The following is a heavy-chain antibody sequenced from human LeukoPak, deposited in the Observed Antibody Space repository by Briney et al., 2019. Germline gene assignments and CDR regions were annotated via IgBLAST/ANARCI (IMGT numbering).Heavy chain of an antibody. J-gene: IGHJ6*02. CDR1: GYTFTGYY. D-gene: IGHD1-26*01. V-gene: IGHV1-2*02. CDR3: ARDSDSPQYYYGMDV. Sequence: ASVKVSCKASGYTFTGYYMHWVRQAPGQGPEWLGWINPNSGGTNYAQKFQGRVTMTRDTSISTVYMELSRQRSDDTAVYYCARDSDSPQYYYGMDVWGQGTTVTVSS. CDR2: INPNSGGT.